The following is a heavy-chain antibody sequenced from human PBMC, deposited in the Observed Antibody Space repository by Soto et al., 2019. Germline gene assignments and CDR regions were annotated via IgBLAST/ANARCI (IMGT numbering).Heavy chain of an antibody. V-gene: IGHV1-18*04. D-gene: IGHD4-17*01. J-gene: IGHJ6*02. CDR3: ARGGSRVYGDYVYYYYGMDV. CDR1: LYTCPSHV. Sequence: ASVHVSCQPSLYTCPSHVIRSFLQAPRQGVDWMGWISAYNGNTNYAQKLQGRVTMTTDTSTSTAYMELRSLRSDDTAVYYCARGGSRVYGDYVYYYYGMDVWGQGTTVTV. CDR2: ISAYNGNT.